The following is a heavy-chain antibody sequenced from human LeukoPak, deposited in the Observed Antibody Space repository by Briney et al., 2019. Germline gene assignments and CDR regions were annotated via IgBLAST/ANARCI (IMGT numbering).Heavy chain of an antibody. D-gene: IGHD5-18*01. Sequence: QSGGSLRLSCAASGFTFSSYWMTWIRQAPGKGLEWVANIKQDGSEKYYVDSVKGRFTISRGNAKNSLYLQMNSLRAEDTAVYYRARDTGGGYSCYDCWGQGTLVTVSS. V-gene: IGHV3-7*01. J-gene: IGHJ4*02. CDR1: GFTFSSYW. CDR2: IKQDGSEK. CDR3: ARDTGGGYSCYDC.